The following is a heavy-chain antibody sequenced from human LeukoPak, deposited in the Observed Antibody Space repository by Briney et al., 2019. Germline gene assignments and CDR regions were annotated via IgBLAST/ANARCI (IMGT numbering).Heavy chain of an antibody. J-gene: IGHJ4*02. Sequence: SETLSLTCTVSSGSISSSSYYWGWIRQPPGKGLEWIGSIYYSGSTYYNPSLKSRVTISVDTSKNQFSLKLSSVTAADTAVYYCARRYDYVWGSYRYGLYYIDYWGQGTLVTVSS. CDR2: IYYSGST. V-gene: IGHV4-39*07. CDR1: SGSISSSSYY. D-gene: IGHD3-16*02. CDR3: ARRYDYVWGSYRYGLYYIDY.